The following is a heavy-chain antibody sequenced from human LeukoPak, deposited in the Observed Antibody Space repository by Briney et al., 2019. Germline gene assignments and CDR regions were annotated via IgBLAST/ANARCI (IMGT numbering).Heavy chain of an antibody. Sequence: GESLKISCKGSGYSFTSYWIAWVRQTPGKGLEGMGIIYPGDSDTTYSPSFQGQVTISADKSISTAYLQWSSLRASDTAMYYCARLGYCTGTSCGRDDLYFDYWGQGTLVTVSS. CDR3: ARLGYCTGTSCGRDDLYFDY. J-gene: IGHJ4*02. V-gene: IGHV5-51*01. CDR1: GYSFTSYW. CDR2: IYPGDSDT. D-gene: IGHD2-8*02.